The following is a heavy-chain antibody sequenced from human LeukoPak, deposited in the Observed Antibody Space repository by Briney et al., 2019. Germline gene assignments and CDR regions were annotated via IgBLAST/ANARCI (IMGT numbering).Heavy chain of an antibody. V-gene: IGHV3-21*06. CDR3: ARDLASQGLDY. Sequence: GGSLRLSCAASGFTFSRYNMNWVRQAPGKGLEWVSSISSSSSYIYYADSVKGRFTISRDNAKNSLYLQMNSLRAEDTAVYYCARDLASQGLDYWGQGTLVTVSS. CDR2: ISSSSSYI. J-gene: IGHJ4*02. D-gene: IGHD6-6*01. CDR1: GFTFSRYN.